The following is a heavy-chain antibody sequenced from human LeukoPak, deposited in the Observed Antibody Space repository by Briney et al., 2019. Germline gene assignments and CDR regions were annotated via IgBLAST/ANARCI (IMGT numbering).Heavy chain of an antibody. CDR3: AKRGVVIRVILVGFHKEAYYFDS. CDR2: ISDSGGRT. V-gene: IGHV3-23*01. D-gene: IGHD3-22*01. J-gene: IGHJ4*02. CDR1: GITLSNYG. Sequence: GGSLRLSCAVSGITLSNYGMSWVRQAPGKGLEWVAGISDSGGRTNYADSVKGRFTISRDNPKNTLYLQMNNLRAEDTAVYFCAKRGVVIRVILVGFHKEAYYFDSWGQGALVTVSS.